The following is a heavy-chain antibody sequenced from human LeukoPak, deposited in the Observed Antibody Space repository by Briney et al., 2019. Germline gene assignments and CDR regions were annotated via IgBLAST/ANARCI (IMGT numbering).Heavy chain of an antibody. Sequence: GGSLRLSCAAPGFTFSSYSMNWVRQAPGKGLEWVSSISSSSSYIYYADSVKGRFTISRDNAKNSLYLQMNSLRAEDTAVYYCARDRGWLQGIDFDYWGQGTLVTVSS. J-gene: IGHJ4*02. V-gene: IGHV3-21*01. CDR1: GFTFSSYS. CDR2: ISSSSSYI. D-gene: IGHD5-12*01. CDR3: ARDRGWLQGIDFDY.